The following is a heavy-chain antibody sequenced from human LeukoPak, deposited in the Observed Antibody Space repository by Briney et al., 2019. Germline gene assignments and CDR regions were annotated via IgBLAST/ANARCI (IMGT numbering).Heavy chain of an antibody. J-gene: IGHJ4*02. CDR1: GFTFSSYS. CDR2: ISSSSYI. V-gene: IGHV3-21*01. Sequence: GGSLRLSCAASGFTFSSYSMNWVRQAPGKGLEWVSSISSSSYIYYADSVKGRFTISRDNAKNSLYLQMNSLRAEDTAVYYCASLYSSGWYVDYWGQGTLVTVSS. D-gene: IGHD6-19*01. CDR3: ASLYSSGWYVDY.